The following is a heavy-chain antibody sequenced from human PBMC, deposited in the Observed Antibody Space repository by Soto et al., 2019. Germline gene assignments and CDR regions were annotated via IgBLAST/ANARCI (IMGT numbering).Heavy chain of an antibody. V-gene: IGHV1-18*04. CDR2: ISAYNGNT. CDR3: ARDSGYSSSWYPSYYYGMDV. J-gene: IGHJ6*02. D-gene: IGHD6-13*01. CDR1: GYTFTSYG. Sequence: QVPLVQSGAEVKKPGASVKVSCKASGYTFTSYGISWVRQAPGQGLEWMGWISAYNGNTNYAQKLQGRVTMTTDTSTSTAYMELRSLRSDDTAVYYCARDSGYSSSWYPSYYYGMDVWGQGTTVTVSS.